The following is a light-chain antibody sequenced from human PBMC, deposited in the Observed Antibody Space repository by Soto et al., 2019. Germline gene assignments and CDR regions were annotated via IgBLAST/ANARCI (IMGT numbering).Light chain of an antibody. Sequence: DIQMTQSPSSLSASIGDRVTITCRASQSISYNLNWYQQNPGKAPKLLIYAASTLQGGVPSRFRGSGSGTDFTLTISSPQPEDFETYYGQHLNSYPRTFGQGTKLEIK. J-gene: IGKJ2*01. V-gene: IGKV1-39*01. CDR3: QHLNSYPRT. CDR1: QSISYN. CDR2: AAS.